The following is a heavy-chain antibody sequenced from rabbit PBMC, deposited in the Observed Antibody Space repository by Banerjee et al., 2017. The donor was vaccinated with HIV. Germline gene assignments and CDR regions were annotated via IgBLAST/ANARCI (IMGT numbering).Heavy chain of an antibody. CDR1: GFSFSSSHW. CDR3: ARDLAGVIGWNFNL. Sequence: EGSLTLTCTASGFSFSSSHWICWVRQAPGKGLEWIACIYAGSSGSTYYASWAKGRFTISKTSSTTVTLQMTSLTAADTATYFCARDLAGVIGWNFNLWGPGTLVTVS. D-gene: IGHD4-1*01. J-gene: IGHJ4*01. V-gene: IGHV1S45*01. CDR2: IYAGSSGST.